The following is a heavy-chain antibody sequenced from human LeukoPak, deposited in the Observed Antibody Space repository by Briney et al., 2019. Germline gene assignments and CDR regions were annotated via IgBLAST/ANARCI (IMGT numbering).Heavy chain of an antibody. CDR3: ARDRGSREDGMDV. CDR1: GFTFSNYA. J-gene: IGHJ6*02. V-gene: IGHV3-21*01. D-gene: IGHD1-26*01. CDR2: ISSSSSYI. Sequence: GGSLRLSCAASGFTFSNYAMSWVRQAPGKGLEWVSSISSSSSYIYYADSVKGRFTISRDNSKNTLYLQLNSLRAEDTAVYNCARDRGSREDGMDVWGQGTTVTVSS.